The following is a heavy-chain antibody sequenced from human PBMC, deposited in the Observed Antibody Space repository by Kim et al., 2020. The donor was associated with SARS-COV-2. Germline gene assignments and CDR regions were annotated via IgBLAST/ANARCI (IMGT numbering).Heavy chain of an antibody. CDR3: ARGRYSSSWYVGNWFDP. V-gene: IGHV4-34*01. D-gene: IGHD6-13*01. Sequence: LKSRVTISVDTSKNQFSLKLSSLTAAETAVYYCARGRYSSSWYVGNWFDPWGQGTLVTVSS. J-gene: IGHJ5*02.